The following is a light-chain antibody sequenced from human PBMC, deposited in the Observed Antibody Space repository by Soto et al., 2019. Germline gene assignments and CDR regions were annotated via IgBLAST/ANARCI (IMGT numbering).Light chain of an antibody. Sequence: DMQMTQSPPSVSASVGDRVTITCRASQTISTWMAWYQQKPGKAPKLLVYDASTLQSGVASRFSGSGSGTEFTLIISGLQPDDSATYYCQQYTNTNNPWMFGQGTKVDIK. J-gene: IGKJ1*01. V-gene: IGKV1-5*01. CDR3: QQYTNTNNPWM. CDR2: DAS. CDR1: QTISTW.